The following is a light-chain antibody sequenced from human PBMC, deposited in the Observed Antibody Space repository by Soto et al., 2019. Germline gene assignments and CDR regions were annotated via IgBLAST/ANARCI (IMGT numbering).Light chain of an antibody. CDR3: QQRSSWPPTIT. J-gene: IGKJ5*01. CDR2: GAS. V-gene: IGKV3-11*01. CDR1: QSVSSN. Sequence: ETVMTQSPATLTVSPGERATLSCRASQSVSSNVAWYQQKPGQAPRLLIYGASTRATGIPARFSGSGSGTDFTLTISSLEPEDFAVYYCQQRSSWPPTITFGQGTRLEI.